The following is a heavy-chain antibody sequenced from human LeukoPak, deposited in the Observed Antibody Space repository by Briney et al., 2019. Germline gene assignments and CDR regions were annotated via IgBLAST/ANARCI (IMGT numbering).Heavy chain of an antibody. CDR1: GFTFSSYW. V-gene: IGHV3-7*01. CDR3: ARDRQKYYYDSGEDY. Sequence: GGSLRLSCAASGFTFSSYWMSWVRQAPGKGLEWVANIKQDGSEKYYVDSVKGRFTISRDNAKNSLYLQMNSLRAEDTAVYYCARDRQKYYYDSGEDYWGQGTLVTVSP. D-gene: IGHD3-22*01. J-gene: IGHJ4*02. CDR2: IKQDGSEK.